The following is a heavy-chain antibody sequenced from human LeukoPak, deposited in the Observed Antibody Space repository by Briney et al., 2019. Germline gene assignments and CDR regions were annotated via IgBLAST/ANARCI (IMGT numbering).Heavy chain of an antibody. V-gene: IGHV3-74*01. CDR1: GFTFSSHW. CDR3: ARDTSRTMDV. CDR2: INTDGSTT. J-gene: IGHJ6*02. Sequence: GGPLRLSCEASGFTFSSHWMHWVRQAPGKGLVWVPIINTDGSTTRYADSVEGRFTISRDNARNTLYLEMNSPRVEDTAVYFCARDTSRTMDVWGQGTTVTV.